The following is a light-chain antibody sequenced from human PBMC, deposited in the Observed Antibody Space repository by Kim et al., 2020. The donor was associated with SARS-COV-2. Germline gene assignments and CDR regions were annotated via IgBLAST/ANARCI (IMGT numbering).Light chain of an antibody. CDR3: QQYDSYSHT. Sequence: ASVGGRVTIPCRARGSYNSWLGWYQHKPGKGPKLLIYEATSLESGVPSRFSGSGSGTEFTLTISSLQPDDFATYYCQQYDSYSHTFGQGTKVDIK. CDR1: GSYNSW. V-gene: IGKV1-5*01. J-gene: IGKJ1*01. CDR2: EAT.